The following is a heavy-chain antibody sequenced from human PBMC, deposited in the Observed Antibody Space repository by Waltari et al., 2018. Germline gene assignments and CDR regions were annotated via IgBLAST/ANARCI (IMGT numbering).Heavy chain of an antibody. V-gene: IGHV3-23*01. CDR3: AKRKPIAAAGNYCDY. CDR1: GFTFSSYA. Sequence: EVQLLESGGGLVQPGGSLRLSCAASGFTFSSYAMSLVRQAPGKGLGGGSASSGCGGSTYYASAVKSRLTISRDNSKISLYLQMNSLRAEDTAVYYCAKRKPIAAAGNYCDYWGQGTLVTVSS. J-gene: IGHJ4*02. CDR2: SSGCGGST. D-gene: IGHD6-13*01.